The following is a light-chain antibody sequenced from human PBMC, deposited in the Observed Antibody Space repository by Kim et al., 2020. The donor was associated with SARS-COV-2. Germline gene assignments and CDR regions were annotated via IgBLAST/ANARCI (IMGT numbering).Light chain of an antibody. Sequence: PGKTARFTCGGNNIGSKSVPWYQPKPGQAPVLVIYYDSDRPSGIPERFSGSNSGNTATLTISRVEAGDEADYYCQVWDSSSDHRVFGGGTQLTVL. J-gene: IGLJ3*02. CDR3: QVWDSSSDHRV. CDR1: NIGSKS. V-gene: IGLV3-21*04. CDR2: YDS.